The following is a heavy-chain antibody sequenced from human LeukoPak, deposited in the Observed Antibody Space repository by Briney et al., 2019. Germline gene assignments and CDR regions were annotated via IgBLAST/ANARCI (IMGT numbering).Heavy chain of an antibody. Sequence: SETLSLTCTVSGGSISSGGYYWSWIRQHPGKGLEWIGYIYYSGSTYYNPSLKSRVTISVDTSKNQFSLKLSSVTAADTAVYYCAREIAVAGTVYYFDYWGQGTLVTVSS. D-gene: IGHD6-19*01. V-gene: IGHV4-31*03. CDR3: AREIAVAGTVYYFDY. CDR1: GGSISSGGYY. J-gene: IGHJ4*02. CDR2: IYYSGST.